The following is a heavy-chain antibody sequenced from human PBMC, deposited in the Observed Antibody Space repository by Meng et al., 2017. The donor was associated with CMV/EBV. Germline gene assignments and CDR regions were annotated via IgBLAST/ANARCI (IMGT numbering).Heavy chain of an antibody. CDR3: AKETRVHYDSSAPGY. V-gene: IGHV3-23*01. CDR2: ISGSGGST. J-gene: IGHJ4*02. D-gene: IGHD3-22*01. Sequence: GESLKISCAGSGFTFSNAWMSWVRQTPGKGLEWVSAISGSGGSTYYADSVKGRFTISRDNSKNTLYLQMNSLRAEDTAVYYCAKETRVHYDSSAPGYWGQGTLVTVSS. CDR1: GFTFSNAW.